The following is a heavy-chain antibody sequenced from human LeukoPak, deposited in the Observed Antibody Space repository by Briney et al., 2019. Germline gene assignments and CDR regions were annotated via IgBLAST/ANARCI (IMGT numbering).Heavy chain of an antibody. CDR1: GFTFSSYA. Sequence: GGSQRLSCAASGFTFSSYAMHWVRQAPDKGLEWMAVISDGGSDKYYADSVRGRFTISRDNSENTLSLQMSSLRAEDTAVYYCARGISSGIVVTAIAYWGQGTLVTASS. CDR2: ISDGGSDK. J-gene: IGHJ4*02. CDR3: ARGISSGIVVTAIAY. D-gene: IGHD2-21*02. V-gene: IGHV3-30-3*01.